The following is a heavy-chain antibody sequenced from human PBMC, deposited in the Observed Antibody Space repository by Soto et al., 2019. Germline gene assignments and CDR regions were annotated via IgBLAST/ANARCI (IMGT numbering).Heavy chain of an antibody. V-gene: IGHV3-74*01. D-gene: IGHD2-21*02. CDR3: VREVWEGDGCYSRGCFDP. Sequence: EVQLVESGGSLVQPGGCLRLSCAASGFTFDPYWMHWVRQAPGKGLVWVARINNDGTSAVYADSVQGRFTISRDNARMRIYLQMNSLTAEDSDVYYSVREVWEGDGCYSRGCFDPWGQGALGTVSS. J-gene: IGHJ5*02. CDR2: INNDGTSA. CDR1: GFTFDPYW.